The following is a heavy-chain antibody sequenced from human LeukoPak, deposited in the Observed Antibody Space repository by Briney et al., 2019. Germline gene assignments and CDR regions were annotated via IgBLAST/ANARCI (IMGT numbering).Heavy chain of an antibody. J-gene: IGHJ4*02. V-gene: IGHV3-7*01. CDR3: ARDKVVGATKFDS. Sequence: GGSLRLSCAASGFTFSIYAMAWVRQAPGKGLEWVANIKQDGGEKYYVDSVKGRFTISRDNAENSLFLQMTGLRAEDTAVYYCARDKVVGATKFDSWGQGTLVSVSS. CDR2: IKQDGGEK. CDR1: GFTFSIYA. D-gene: IGHD1-26*01.